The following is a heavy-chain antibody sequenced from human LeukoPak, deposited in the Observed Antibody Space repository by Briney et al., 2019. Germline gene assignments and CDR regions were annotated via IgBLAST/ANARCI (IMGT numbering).Heavy chain of an antibody. CDR1: GASISSGSYE. V-gene: IGHV4-61*01. CDR3: ARGVLVGATGHHFAY. J-gene: IGHJ4*02. D-gene: IGHD2-8*02. Sequence: AETLSLACTVSGASISSGSYEWGWLRQPGGEGLEGIGNVGASGRTNYNPARKRQFTITEKTTKNQFTLKLSSVTAADTAVYYCARGVLVGATGHHFAYWGQGTLVTVSS. CDR2: VGASGRT.